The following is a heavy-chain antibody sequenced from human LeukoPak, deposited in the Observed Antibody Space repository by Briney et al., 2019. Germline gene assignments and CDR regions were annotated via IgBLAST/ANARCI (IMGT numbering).Heavy chain of an antibody. Sequence: ASVKVSCKPSGYTFTTYGISWVRQAPGQGLEWMGWSSTYNINTQYAQKFQGRVTLTTDTSTSTAYMELKSLRSDGTAVYYCARERGAPGLGISDFRGQGTLVTVSS. CDR3: ARERGAPGLGISDF. CDR1: GYTFTTYG. D-gene: IGHD3-16*01. J-gene: IGHJ4*02. CDR2: SSTYNINT. V-gene: IGHV1-18*01.